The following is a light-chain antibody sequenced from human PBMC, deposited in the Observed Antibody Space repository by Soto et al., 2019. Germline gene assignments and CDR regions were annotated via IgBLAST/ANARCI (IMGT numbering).Light chain of an antibody. CDR1: QSVSSY. J-gene: IGKJ4*01. Sequence: EIELTQSPATLSLSPGERATLSYRASQSVSSYLAWYQQKPGQAPRLLIYDASNRATGIPARFSGSGSGTDFTLTISSLEPEDFAVYFCQQRSSWPLTFGGGTKVEIK. CDR2: DAS. V-gene: IGKV3-11*01. CDR3: QQRSSWPLT.